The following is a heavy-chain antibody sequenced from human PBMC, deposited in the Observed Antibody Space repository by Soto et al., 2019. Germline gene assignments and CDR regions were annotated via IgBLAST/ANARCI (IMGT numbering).Heavy chain of an antibody. V-gene: IGHV4-59*12. D-gene: IGHD5-12*01. CDR1: GGSISGYY. CDR3: ARAITLAAFDY. J-gene: IGHJ4*02. Sequence: SETLSLTCTVSGGSISGYYWSWIRQPPGKGLEWIGYMYNTGSTVYNPSFKSRVTISVDTSKNQFSLKLNSVTAADTAVYYGARAITLAAFDYWGQGTLVTVSS. CDR2: MYNTGST.